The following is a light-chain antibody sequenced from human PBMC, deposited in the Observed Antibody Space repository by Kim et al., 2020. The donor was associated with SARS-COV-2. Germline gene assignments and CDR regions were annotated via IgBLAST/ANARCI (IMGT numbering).Light chain of an antibody. V-gene: IGKV1-9*01. J-gene: IGKJ1*01. CDR3: QQYNFLPRT. CDR2: AAS. CDR1: QDIGNY. Sequence: ASVGDRVTITCRASQDIGNYLAWYQQDPGKAPKLLIYAASTLQTGVPSRFSGSGSGTEFTLTISSLQPEDFTTYSCQQYNFLPRTFGQGTKGDIK.